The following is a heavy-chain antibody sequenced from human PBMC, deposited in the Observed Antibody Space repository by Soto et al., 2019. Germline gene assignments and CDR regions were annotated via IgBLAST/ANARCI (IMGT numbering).Heavy chain of an antibody. D-gene: IGHD1-26*01. CDR3: ARDGREASGMDV. Sequence: SETLFLTFTVSGGSISSHYWSWVRQAPGKGLEWIGHIYYRGSTSYNPSLRSRSTISVDTSNNQFSLKLNSVTTADTAVYYCARDGREASGMDVWGQGTKVTVSS. CDR2: IYYRGST. J-gene: IGHJ6*02. CDR1: GGSISSHY. V-gene: IGHV4-59*11.